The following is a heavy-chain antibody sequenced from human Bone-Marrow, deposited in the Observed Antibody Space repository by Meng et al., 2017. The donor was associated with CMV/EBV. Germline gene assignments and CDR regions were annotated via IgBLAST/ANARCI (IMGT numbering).Heavy chain of an antibody. J-gene: IGHJ4*02. V-gene: IGHV3-7*01. CDR2: IKQDGSEK. D-gene: IGHD3-3*01. CDR1: GFTFSNAW. CDR3: AREDDFWSGLDY. Sequence: GESLKISCAASGFTFSNAWMSWVRQAPGKGLEWVANIKQDGSEKYYVDSVKGRFTISRDNAKNSLYLQMNSLRAEDTAVYYCAREDDFWSGLDYWGQGTLVTVSS.